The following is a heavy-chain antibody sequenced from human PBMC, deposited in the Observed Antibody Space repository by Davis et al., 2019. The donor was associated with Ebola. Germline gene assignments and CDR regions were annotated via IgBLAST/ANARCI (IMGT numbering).Heavy chain of an antibody. D-gene: IGHD3-22*01. CDR1: GYTFTCYC. J-gene: IGHJ4*02. Sequence: GESLKISCKASGYTFTCYCIAWVRQLPGKALECMGTIYPGDSHTRYSPSFLGQVIFSADKSISTAYLQWSSLKASDTATYYCARAPYYYDVSGFYVDYWGQGTLVTVSS. V-gene: IGHV5-51*01. CDR2: IYPGDSHT. CDR3: ARAPYYYDVSGFYVDY.